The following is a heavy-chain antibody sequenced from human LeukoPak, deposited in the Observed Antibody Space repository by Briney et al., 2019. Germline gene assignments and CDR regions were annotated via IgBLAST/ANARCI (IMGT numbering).Heavy chain of an antibody. CDR3: ARARSGSIDY. D-gene: IGHD3-3*01. V-gene: IGHV1-2*02. CDR1: GYTFTGYY. CDR2: INPNSGGT. J-gene: IGHJ4*02. Sequence: ASVKVSCKASGYTFTGYYIHWVRQAPGQGLEWMGWINPNSGGTNYAQKFQGRVTMTRDTSISTAYMELSSLRSDDTAVYYCARARSGSIDYWGQGTLVTVSS.